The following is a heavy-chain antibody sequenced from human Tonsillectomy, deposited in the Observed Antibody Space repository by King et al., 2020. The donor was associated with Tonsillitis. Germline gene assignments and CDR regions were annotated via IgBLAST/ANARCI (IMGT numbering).Heavy chain of an antibody. D-gene: IGHD1-26*01. Sequence: VQLQQWGRGLLKPSETLSLKCAVYGGSFSGYYWGWIRQSPGKGLEWIGEISDSGSTNYNPSLKSRVTISVDTSINQFFLNLRSVTAADMAVYYCARRVWESAGWYFDYWGQRTLVTVSS. CDR3: ARRVWESAGWYFDY. CDR2: ISDSGST. CDR1: GGSFSGYY. J-gene: IGHJ4*01. V-gene: IGHV4-34*01.